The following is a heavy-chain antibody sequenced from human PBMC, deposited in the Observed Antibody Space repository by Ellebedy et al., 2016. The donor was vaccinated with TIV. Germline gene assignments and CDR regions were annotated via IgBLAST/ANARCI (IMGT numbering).Heavy chain of an antibody. CDR1: GGTFSSYA. Sequence: ASVKVSCXASGGTFSSYAISWVRQAPGQGLEWMGGIIPIFGTANYAQKFQGRVTITADKSTSTAYMELSSLRSEDTAVYYCAYGRSTVTLGYYYYGMDVWGQGTTVTVSS. D-gene: IGHD4-17*01. CDR3: AYGRSTVTLGYYYYGMDV. CDR2: IIPIFGTA. J-gene: IGHJ6*02. V-gene: IGHV1-69*06.